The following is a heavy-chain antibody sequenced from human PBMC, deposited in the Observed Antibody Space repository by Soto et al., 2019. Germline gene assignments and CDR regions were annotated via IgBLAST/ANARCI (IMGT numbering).Heavy chain of an antibody. CDR2: INPNSGDT. V-gene: IGHV1-2*02. J-gene: IGHJ6*02. CDR1: GYTFTGHY. D-gene: IGHD3-22*01. CDR3: AGVWGGFVGLMIGGAGPYVDV. Sequence: ASVKVSCKASGYTFTGHYMQWVRQAPGQGLEWMGWINPNSGDTNYAQKFQGRVTMTRDTSISTVYMELSRLRSDDTALYYCAGVWGGFVGLMIGGAGPYVDVWGQGTTVTVSS.